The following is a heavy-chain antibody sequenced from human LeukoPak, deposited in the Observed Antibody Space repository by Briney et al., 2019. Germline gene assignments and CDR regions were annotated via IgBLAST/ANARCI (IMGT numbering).Heavy chain of an antibody. CDR3: ARDNGDSSSDDY. J-gene: IGHJ4*02. D-gene: IGHD6-13*01. Sequence: GGSLRLSCAGSGFTVSSNYMNWVRQAPGKGLEWVSVIYSGGTTYYAGSVQGRFTISRDNSKNTLYLQVNSLRAEDTAVYYCARDNGDSSSDDYWGQGTLVTVSS. CDR1: GFTVSSNY. CDR2: IYSGGTT. V-gene: IGHV3-66*01.